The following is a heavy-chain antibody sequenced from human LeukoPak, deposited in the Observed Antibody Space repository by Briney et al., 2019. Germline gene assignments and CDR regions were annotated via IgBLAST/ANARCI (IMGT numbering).Heavy chain of an antibody. CDR2: IKSDGIGT. CDR1: GFTFSTYW. J-gene: IGHJ4*02. D-gene: IGHD5-24*01. V-gene: IGHV3-74*01. Sequence: QPGRSLRLSCAASGFTFSTYWMHWVRQDPGKGLVWFSRIKSDGIGTSYADSVQGRFTISRDNAKNTLYLQMNSLRAEDTAVYYCARKGDGYNSIDYWGQGTLVTVS. CDR3: ARKGDGYNSIDY.